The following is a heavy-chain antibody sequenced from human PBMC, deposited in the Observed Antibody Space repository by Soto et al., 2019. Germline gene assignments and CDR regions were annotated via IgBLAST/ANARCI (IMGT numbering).Heavy chain of an antibody. Sequence: GGSVKVSCKASGGTFSSYAISWVRQAPGQGLEWMGGIIPILGTANYAQKFQGRVTITADESTSTAYMELSSLRSEDTAVYYCASQADSSSWYRNYYYGMDVWGQGTTVTVSS. V-gene: IGHV1-69*13. J-gene: IGHJ6*02. D-gene: IGHD6-13*01. CDR3: ASQADSSSWYRNYYYGMDV. CDR2: IIPILGTA. CDR1: GGTFSSYA.